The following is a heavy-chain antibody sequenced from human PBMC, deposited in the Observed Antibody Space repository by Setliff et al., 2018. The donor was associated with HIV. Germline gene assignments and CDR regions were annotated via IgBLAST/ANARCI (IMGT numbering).Heavy chain of an antibody. Sequence: SVKVSCKASGGTFSTSAIGWVRQAPGRGLEWMGGIIPVFGSAHYAQKFQDRITITTDESTSSVFVELSNLRPDDTAIYYCARDRAEADVGGGVRGPTYFCDYWGQGTLVTVSS. CDR2: IIPVFGSA. V-gene: IGHV1-69*05. CDR3: ARDRAEADVGGGVRGPTYFCDY. J-gene: IGHJ4*02. D-gene: IGHD3-16*01. CDR1: GGTFSTSA.